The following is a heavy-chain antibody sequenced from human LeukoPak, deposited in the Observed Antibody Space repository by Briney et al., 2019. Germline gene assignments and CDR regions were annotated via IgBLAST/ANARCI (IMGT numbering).Heavy chain of an antibody. CDR1: GFTFSSYA. CDR3: ARGQGIGYYYDSSGIGYFDY. CDR2: ISYDGSNK. Sequence: GGSLRLSCAASGFTFSSYAMHWVRQAPGKGLEWAAVISYDGSNKYYADSVKGRFTISRDNSKNTLYLQMNSLRAEDTAVYYCARGQGIGYYYDSSGIGYFDYWGQGTLVTVSS. D-gene: IGHD3-22*01. V-gene: IGHV3-30-3*01. J-gene: IGHJ4*02.